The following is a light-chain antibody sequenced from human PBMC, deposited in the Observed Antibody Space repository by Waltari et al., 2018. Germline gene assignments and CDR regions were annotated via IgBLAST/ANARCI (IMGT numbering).Light chain of an antibody. J-gene: IGKJ1*01. CDR2: WAS. CDR1: QSFLYNSNDKNY. V-gene: IGKV4-1*01. CDR3: QQYYSRRT. Sequence: IVMTQSPDSLAVSPGERAAINCKSSQSFLYNSNDKNYQAWYQQKPGQPPKLLIYWASTRESGVPDRFSGNGSGTDFTLTISSLQAEDVAVYYCQQYYSRRTFGQGTKVEI.